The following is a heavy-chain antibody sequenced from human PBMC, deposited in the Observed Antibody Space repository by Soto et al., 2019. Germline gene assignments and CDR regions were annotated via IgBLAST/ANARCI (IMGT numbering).Heavy chain of an antibody. J-gene: IGHJ6*02. D-gene: IGHD3-10*01. CDR3: AKDIALVRGVIIDLDV. CDR2: ISYDGDNK. CDR1: GFTFSNYG. Sequence: WGSLRLSCAASGFTFSNYGMHFFRHSPFKWLEWVAVISYDGDNKYYADSLKGRFAISRDNSKNTLYLQMNSLRPEDTAVYYCAKDIALVRGVIIDLDVWGQGTTVTVSS. V-gene: IGHV3-30*18.